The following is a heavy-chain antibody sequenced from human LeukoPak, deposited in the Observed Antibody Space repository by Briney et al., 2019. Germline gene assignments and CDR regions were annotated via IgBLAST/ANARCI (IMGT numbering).Heavy chain of an antibody. CDR2: ISYDGSNK. CDR1: GFTVSSNY. J-gene: IGHJ6*02. CDR3: ARETPRYYYGMDV. Sequence: GGSLRLSCAASGFTVSSNYMSWARQAPGKGLEWGAVISYDGSNKYYADSVKGRFTISRDNSKNTLYLQMNSLRAEDTAVYYCARETPRYYYGMDVWGQGTTVTVSS. V-gene: IGHV3-30-3*01.